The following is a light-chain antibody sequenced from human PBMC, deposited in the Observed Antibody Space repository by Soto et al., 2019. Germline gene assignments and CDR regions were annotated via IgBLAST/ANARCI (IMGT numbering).Light chain of an antibody. CDR2: DAS. CDR1: QSVSTW. J-gene: IGKJ5*01. Sequence: LQMTQSPSTLSASVGDTLTLTYRASQSVSTWLAWYQQTPGKAPKLLIYDASILENGVPSRFSGTGSGTEFTLTISNLQPDDFATYFCQQYNSLSLITFGQGTRLEIK. CDR3: QQYNSLSLIT. V-gene: IGKV1-5*01.